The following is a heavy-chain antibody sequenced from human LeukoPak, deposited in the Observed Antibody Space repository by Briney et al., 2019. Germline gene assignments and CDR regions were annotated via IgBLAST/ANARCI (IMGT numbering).Heavy chain of an antibody. CDR3: AKDSMVYAIRSYYFDY. CDR2: IRYDGSNK. V-gene: IGHV3-30*02. Sequence: GGSLRLSCEPSGFAFSSSGMHWVRQAPGKGLEWVAFIRYDGSNKYYADSVKGRFTISRDNSKNSLYLQMNSLRAEDTAVYYCAKDSMVYAIRSYYFDYWGQGTLVTVSS. D-gene: IGHD2-8*01. J-gene: IGHJ4*02. CDR1: GFAFSSSG.